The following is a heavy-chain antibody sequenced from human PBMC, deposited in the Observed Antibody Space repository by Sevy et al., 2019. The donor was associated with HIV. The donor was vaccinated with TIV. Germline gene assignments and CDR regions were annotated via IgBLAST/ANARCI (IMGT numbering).Heavy chain of an antibody. CDR2: IFKSGDVT. CDR1: GFTLRTYA. CDR3: AGARYDSSGSFDAFDI. J-gene: IGHJ3*02. Sequence: GGSLRLSCVASGFTLRTYAMIWVRQAPGKGLKWVSTIFKSGDVTYYADSVKGRFTIARDNSKNTVYLHMNSLRAEDTTLYFCAGARYDSSGSFDAFDIWGQGTMVTVSS. D-gene: IGHD3-22*01. V-gene: IGHV3-23*01.